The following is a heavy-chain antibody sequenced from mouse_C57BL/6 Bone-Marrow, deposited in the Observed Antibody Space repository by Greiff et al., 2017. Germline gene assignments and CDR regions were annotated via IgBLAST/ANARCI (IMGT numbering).Heavy chain of an antibody. V-gene: IGHV1-69*01. D-gene: IGHD2-4*01. Sequence: QVQLQQPGAELVMPGASVKLSCKASGYTFTSYWMHWVKQRPGQGLEWIGEIDPSDSYTNYNQKFKGKSTLTVDKSSSTAYMPLSSLTSEDSAVXYCASSYYDYDEYFDVWGTGTTVTVSS. CDR1: GYTFTSYW. CDR3: ASSYYDYDEYFDV. J-gene: IGHJ1*03. CDR2: IDPSDSYT.